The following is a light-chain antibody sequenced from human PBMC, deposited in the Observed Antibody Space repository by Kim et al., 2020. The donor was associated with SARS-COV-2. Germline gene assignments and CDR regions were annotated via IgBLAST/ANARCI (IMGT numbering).Light chain of an antibody. V-gene: IGLV2-14*03. CDR1: SSDVGSNNY. CDR2: DVS. J-gene: IGLJ3*02. CDR3: TSYRSDSTVV. Sequence: QSVLTQPASVSGSPGQSITISCTGTSSDVGSNNYVSWYQQHPGKAPKLMIYDVSNRPAGVSNRFSGSKSGNTASLAISWLQAEDEADYYCTSYRSDSTVVFSGGTQLTVL.